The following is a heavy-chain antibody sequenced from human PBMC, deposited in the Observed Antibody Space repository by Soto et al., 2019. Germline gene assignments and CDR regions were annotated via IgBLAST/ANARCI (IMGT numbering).Heavy chain of an antibody. Sequence: SETLSLTCTVSGDSLGSGGHYWSWIRQHPGKGLEWIGHIYDSVNTYYSPSLRSRVTISADMSKNQFSLNLRSVTAADTAVYYCARVAHRGYFAILTDYWGQGTLVTVSS. V-gene: IGHV4-31*03. CDR2: IYDSVNT. J-gene: IGHJ4*02. CDR1: GDSLGSGGHY. CDR3: ARVAHRGYFAILTDY. D-gene: IGHD3-9*01.